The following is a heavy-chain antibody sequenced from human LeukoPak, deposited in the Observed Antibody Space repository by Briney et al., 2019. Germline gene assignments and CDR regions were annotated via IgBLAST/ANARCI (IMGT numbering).Heavy chain of an antibody. V-gene: IGHV4-59*01. CDR3: ARAGIQLWFPNWFDP. D-gene: IGHD5-18*01. CDR1: GGSISGYY. J-gene: IGHJ5*02. CDR2: IYYSGST. Sequence: SEILSLTCTVSGGSISGYYWSWIRQPPGKGLEWIGYIYYSGSTNYNPSLKSRVTISLDTSKNQFSLKLSSVTAADTAVYYCARAGIQLWFPNWFDPWGQGTLVTVSS.